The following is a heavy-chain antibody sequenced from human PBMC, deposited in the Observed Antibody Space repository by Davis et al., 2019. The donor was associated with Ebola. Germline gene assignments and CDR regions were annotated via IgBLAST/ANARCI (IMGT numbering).Heavy chain of an antibody. V-gene: IGHV3-21*01. J-gene: IGHJ4*02. D-gene: IGHD3-22*01. CDR1: GFTFSDYT. Sequence: GESLKISCAASGFTFSDYTINWVRQAPGKGLEWVSSISASGRYMHYAESVRGRFAISRDNTNNSLFLQMNNLRGDDTAVYFCARERLNHNYDISGHSVWGQGTVVTVSS. CDR2: ISASGRYM. CDR3: ARERLNHNYDISGHSV.